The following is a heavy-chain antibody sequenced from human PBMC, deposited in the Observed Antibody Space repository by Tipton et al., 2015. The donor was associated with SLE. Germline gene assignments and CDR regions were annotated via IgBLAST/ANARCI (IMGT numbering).Heavy chain of an antibody. CDR1: GGSIRSYSYY. Sequence: QVQLVQSGGGVVQPGRSLRLSCTLSGGSIRSYSYYWGWIRQPPGKGVEWIGNIYDSGSTYYNPSLKNRVTISADTSKNQFSLNLSSVTAADTAIYYCARAYDYAFDIWGQGTMVTVSS. CDR2: IYDSGST. J-gene: IGHJ3*02. D-gene: IGHD2-21*02. V-gene: IGHV4-39*01. CDR3: ARAYDYAFDI.